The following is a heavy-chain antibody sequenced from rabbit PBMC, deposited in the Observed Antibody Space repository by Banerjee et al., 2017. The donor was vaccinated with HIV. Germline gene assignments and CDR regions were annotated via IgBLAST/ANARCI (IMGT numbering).Heavy chain of an antibody. D-gene: IGHD4-1*01. J-gene: IGHJ4*01. CDR1: GIDFSSYYY. V-gene: IGHV1S40*01. CDR2: IRTTSDDT. Sequence: QQLEESGGGLVKPGASLTLTCKASGIDFSSYYYMCWVRQAPGKGPELIACIRTTSDDTWYASWAKGRFTISKTSSTTVTLQMTSLTAADTATHFCARWNSNNRILNLWGQGTLVTVS. CDR3: ARWNSNNRILNL.